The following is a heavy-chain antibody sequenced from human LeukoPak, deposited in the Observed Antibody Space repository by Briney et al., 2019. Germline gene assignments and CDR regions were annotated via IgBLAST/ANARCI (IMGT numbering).Heavy chain of an antibody. V-gene: IGHV3-21*01. CDR3: ARDKLAYCGGDCYPDA. CDR2: ISSGSRYI. J-gene: IGHJ5*02. D-gene: IGHD2-21*02. CDR1: GFILSSYT. Sequence: GGSLRLSCAASGFILSSYTMNWVRQAPGKGLEWVSSISSGSRYIYYAGSVKGRFTISRDNGKNSLYLQMNSLRAEDTAVYYCARDKLAYCGGDCYPDAWGQGTLVTVSS.